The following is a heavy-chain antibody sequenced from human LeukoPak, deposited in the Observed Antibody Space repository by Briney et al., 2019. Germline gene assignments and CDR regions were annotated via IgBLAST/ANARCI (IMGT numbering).Heavy chain of an antibody. V-gene: IGHV3-21*01. CDR1: GFTFSSYS. Sequence: PGGSLRLSCAASGFTFSSYSMNWVRQAPGKGLEWVSYISSSSSYIYYADSVKGRFTISRDNAKNSLYLQMNSLRAEDTAVYYCASDYYDSLTGPSHAFDIWGQGTMVTVSS. J-gene: IGHJ3*02. CDR3: ASDYYDSLTGPSHAFDI. CDR2: ISSSSSYI. D-gene: IGHD3-9*01.